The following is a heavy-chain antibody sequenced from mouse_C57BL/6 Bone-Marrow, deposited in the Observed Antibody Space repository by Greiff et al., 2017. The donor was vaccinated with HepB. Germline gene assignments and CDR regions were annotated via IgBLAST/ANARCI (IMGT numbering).Heavy chain of an antibody. CDR1: GFTFSNYW. CDR3: TGGGTREYYFDY. Sequence: EVKVEESGGGLVQPGGSMKLSCVASGFTFSNYWMNWVRQSPEKGLEWVAQIRLKSDNYATHYAESVKGRFTISRDDSKSSVYLQMNNLRAEDTGIYYCTGGGTREYYFDYWGQGTTLTVSS. J-gene: IGHJ2*01. D-gene: IGHD3-3*01. CDR2: IRLKSDNYAT. V-gene: IGHV6-3*01.